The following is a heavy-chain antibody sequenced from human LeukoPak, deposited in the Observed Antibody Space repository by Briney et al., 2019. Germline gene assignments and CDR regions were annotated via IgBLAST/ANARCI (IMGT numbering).Heavy chain of an antibody. Sequence: GGSLRLSCVGSGFSLSSYEMNWVRQAPGKGLEWVSYISGSGRTIYYADSVKGRFTISRENAKNSLYLQMNSLRAEDTAVYYCAREYTSSFDYWGQGTLVTVSS. CDR1: GFSLSSYE. D-gene: IGHD6-6*01. CDR3: AREYTSSFDY. CDR2: ISGSGRTI. J-gene: IGHJ4*02. V-gene: IGHV3-48*03.